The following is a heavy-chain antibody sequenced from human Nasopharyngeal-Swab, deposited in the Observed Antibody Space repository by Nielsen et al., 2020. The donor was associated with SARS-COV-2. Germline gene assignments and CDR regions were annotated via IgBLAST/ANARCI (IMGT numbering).Heavy chain of an antibody. J-gene: IGHJ6*02. CDR3: ARIYSNSYYYYYGMDV. CDR1: GFTFSSYS. CDR2: ISSSSSTI. Sequence: GGSLRLFCAASGFTFSSYSMNWVRQAPGKGLEWVSYISSSSSTIYYADSVKGRFTISRDNAKNSLYLQMNSLRAEDTAVYYCARIYSNSYYYYYGMDVWGQGTTVTVSS. V-gene: IGHV3-48*04. D-gene: IGHD4-11*01.